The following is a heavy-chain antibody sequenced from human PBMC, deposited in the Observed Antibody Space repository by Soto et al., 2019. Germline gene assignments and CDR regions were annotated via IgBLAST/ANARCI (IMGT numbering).Heavy chain of an antibody. CDR1: GGTFSSYA. CDR3: ASWSTIAALLWFGELRNWFDP. V-gene: IGHV1-69*12. Sequence: QVQLVQSGAEVKKPGSSVKVSCKASGGTFSSYAISWVRQAPGQGLEWMGGIIPIFGTANYAQKFQGRVTITADVSPSTAYMELSSLRSEDTAVYYCASWSTIAALLWFGELRNWFDPWGQGTLVTVSS. D-gene: IGHD3-10*01. CDR2: IIPIFGTA. J-gene: IGHJ5*02.